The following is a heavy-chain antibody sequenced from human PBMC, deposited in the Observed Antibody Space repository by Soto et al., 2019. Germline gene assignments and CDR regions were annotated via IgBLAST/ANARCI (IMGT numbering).Heavy chain of an antibody. D-gene: IGHD6-6*01. CDR1: GYTFTNYG. Sequence: ASVKVSCKTSGYTFTNYGISWVRQAPGQGLEWMGWISAYNGNTNDAQKFQGRVTLTTDTSTSTAYMELRSLRSDDTAIYYCARDDRAARAPGYWGQGTLVTVSS. J-gene: IGHJ4*02. V-gene: IGHV1-18*01. CDR3: ARDDRAARAPGY. CDR2: ISAYNGNT.